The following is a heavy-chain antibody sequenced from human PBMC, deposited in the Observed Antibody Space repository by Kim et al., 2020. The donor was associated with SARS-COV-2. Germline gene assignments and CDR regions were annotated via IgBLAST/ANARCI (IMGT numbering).Heavy chain of an antibody. CDR3: ARVLGSSSWYVLYYYYYGMDV. J-gene: IGHJ6*02. Sequence: GGSLRLSCAASGFTFSSYGMHWVRQAPGKGLEWVAVIWYDGSNKYYADSVKGRFTISRDNSKNTLYLQMNSLRAEDTAVYYCARVLGSSSWYVLYYYYYGMDVWGQGTTVTDSS. CDR1: GFTFSSYG. CDR2: IWYDGSNK. D-gene: IGHD6-13*01. V-gene: IGHV3-33*08.